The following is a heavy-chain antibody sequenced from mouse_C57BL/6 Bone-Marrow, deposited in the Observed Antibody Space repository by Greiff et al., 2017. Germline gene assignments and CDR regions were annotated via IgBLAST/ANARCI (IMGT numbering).Heavy chain of an antibody. CDR2: INPNSGTT. J-gene: IGHJ2*01. CDR3: ARTGTGDYFDY. D-gene: IGHD4-1*01. Sequence: EVQLQQSGPALVKPGASVQISCKASGYSFTDYNMNWVKQSNGKSLEWIGVINPNSGTTSYNQQFKGKATLTVDQSSSTAYMQLNSLTSEETAVYYCARTGTGDYFDYWGKGTTLKVTS. CDR1: GYSFTDYN. V-gene: IGHV1-39*01.